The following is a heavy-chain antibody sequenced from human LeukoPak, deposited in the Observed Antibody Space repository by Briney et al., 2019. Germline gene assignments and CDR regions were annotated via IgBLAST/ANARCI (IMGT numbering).Heavy chain of an antibody. Sequence: ASVKVSCKVSGGTFSSYAISWVRQAPGQGLEWMGGIIPIFGTANYAQKFQGRVTITADESTSTAYMELSSLRSEDTAVYYCARSQQRGYSYGRLDYWGQGTLVTVSS. V-gene: IGHV1-69*01. CDR1: GGTFSSYA. D-gene: IGHD5-18*01. J-gene: IGHJ4*02. CDR3: ARSQQRGYSYGRLDY. CDR2: IIPIFGTA.